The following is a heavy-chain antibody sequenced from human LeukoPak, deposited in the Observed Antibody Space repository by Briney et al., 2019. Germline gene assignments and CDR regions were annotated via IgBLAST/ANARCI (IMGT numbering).Heavy chain of an antibody. Sequence: GASVKVSCKASGYTFTSYGISWVRQAPGQGLEWMGWIHPNSGGTNYAQKLQGRVTMTRDTSISTAYMELSSLRSDDTAVYFCARAISGWYYYWGQGTLVTVSS. D-gene: IGHD6-19*01. CDR1: GYTFTSYG. CDR2: IHPNSGGT. CDR3: ARAISGWYYY. J-gene: IGHJ4*02. V-gene: IGHV1-2*02.